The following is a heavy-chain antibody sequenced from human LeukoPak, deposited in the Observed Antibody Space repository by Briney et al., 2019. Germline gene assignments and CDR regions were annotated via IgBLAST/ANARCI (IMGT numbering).Heavy chain of an antibody. CDR3: ARDLSGYDSRSFDY. Sequence: SVKVSCKASGCTFSSYAISWVRQAPGQGLEWMGGIIPIFGTANYAQKFQGRVTITADESTSTAYMELSSLRSEDTAVYYCARDLSGYDSRSFDYWGQGTLVTVSS. CDR1: GCTFSSYA. D-gene: IGHD5-12*01. J-gene: IGHJ4*02. V-gene: IGHV1-69*13. CDR2: IIPIFGTA.